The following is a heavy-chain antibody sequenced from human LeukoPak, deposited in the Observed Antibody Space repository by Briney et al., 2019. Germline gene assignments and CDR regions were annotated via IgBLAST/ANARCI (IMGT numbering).Heavy chain of an antibody. J-gene: IGHJ4*02. CDR1: GGSVSSTAYY. CDR3: ARLSKGRFFDYNFDY. V-gene: IGHV4-39*01. Sequence: TPSETLSLTCTVSGGSVSSTAYYWGWIRQPPGKGLEWIGNIYYSGSTYYNPSLTSRVTMSVDTSNNQFSLTMHSVTAADTAVYYCARLSKGRFFDYNFDYWGQGTLVTVSS. D-gene: IGHD3-9*01. CDR2: IYYSGST.